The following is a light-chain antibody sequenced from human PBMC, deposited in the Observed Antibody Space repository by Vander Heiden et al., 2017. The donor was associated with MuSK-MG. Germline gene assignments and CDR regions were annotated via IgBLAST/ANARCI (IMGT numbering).Light chain of an antibody. CDR1: QSISSY. V-gene: IGKV1-39*01. CDR3: QQSYSTSLIT. Sequence: DIKMTQFPSSLSASVGDRVTITCRASQSISSYLNWYQQKPGKAPKLLIYAASSLQSGVPSRFSGSGSGTDFTLTISSLQPEDFATYYCQQSYSTSLITFGHGTRLEIK. CDR2: AAS. J-gene: IGKJ5*01.